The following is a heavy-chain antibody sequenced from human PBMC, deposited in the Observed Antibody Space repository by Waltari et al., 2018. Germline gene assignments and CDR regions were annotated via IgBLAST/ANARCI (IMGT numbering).Heavy chain of an antibody. CDR2: VDPEDGET. D-gene: IGHD6-19*01. V-gene: IGHV1-69-2*01. Sequence: EVHLVQSGAEVKRPGATVQISCKASGYTSTEYYLHWVRQAPGKGLEWMGHVDPEDGETEISDKFQGRVAMTADTSTETAYIEVRSLTSDDMAVYYCATKMSDQWLREWGQGTLVTVSS. CDR3: ATKMSDQWLRE. CDR1: GYTSTEYY. J-gene: IGHJ1*01.